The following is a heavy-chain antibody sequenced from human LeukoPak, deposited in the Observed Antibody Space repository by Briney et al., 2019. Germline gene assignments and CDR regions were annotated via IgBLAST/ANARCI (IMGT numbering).Heavy chain of an antibody. D-gene: IGHD5-24*01. CDR3: ARVGDGYNPDY. Sequence: SETLSLTCTVSGDSVSSGSYSWNWIRQPPGKGLEWIGFVYYSGNTNYNPSLKSRITISVDTTKNQFSLKLSSVTTADTAVYYCARVGDGYNPDYWGQGTLVTVSS. CDR1: GDSVSSGSYS. CDR2: VYYSGNT. V-gene: IGHV4-61*01. J-gene: IGHJ4*02.